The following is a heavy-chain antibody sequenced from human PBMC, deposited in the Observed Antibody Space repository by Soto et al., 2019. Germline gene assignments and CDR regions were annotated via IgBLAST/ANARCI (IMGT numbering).Heavy chain of an antibody. CDR1: GYTFTSYG. CDR2: ISAYNGNT. D-gene: IGHD3-16*02. V-gene: IGHV1-18*01. J-gene: IGHJ4*02. Sequence: ASVKVSCKASGYTFTSYGISWVRQAPGQGLEWMGWISAYNGNTNYAQKLQGRVTMTTDTSTSTAYMELRGLRSDDTAVYYCARVRTAWNYGYVWGSYRPAPFDYWGQRTLVTVSS. CDR3: ARVRTAWNYGYVWGSYRPAPFDY.